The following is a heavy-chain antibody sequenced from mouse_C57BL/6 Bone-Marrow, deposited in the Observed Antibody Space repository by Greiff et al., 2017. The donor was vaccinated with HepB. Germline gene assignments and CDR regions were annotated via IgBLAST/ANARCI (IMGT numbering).Heavy chain of an antibody. J-gene: IGHJ4*01. CDR2: IRSKSRNYAT. CDR3: VTTVVAHYYAMDY. Sequence: EVQGVESGGGLVQPKGSLKLSCAASGFTFNTYAMHWVRQAPGKGLEWVARIRSKSRNYATYYADSVKDRFTISRDDSQSMLYLQMNNLKTEDTAMYYCVTTVVAHYYAMDYWGQGTSVTVSS. CDR1: GFTFNTYA. V-gene: IGHV10-3*01. D-gene: IGHD1-1*01.